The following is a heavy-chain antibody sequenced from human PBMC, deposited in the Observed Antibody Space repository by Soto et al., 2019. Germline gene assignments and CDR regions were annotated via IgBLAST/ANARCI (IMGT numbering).Heavy chain of an antibody. J-gene: IGHJ2*01. CDR1: GFTFDTYT. Sequence: GGSLRLSCTASGFTFDTYTMNWLRQAPGRGLEWVSSISATTTYKHYAASVEGRFTISRDNAKNSLYLQTNSLGAEDTAVYYCARGSASKSGHLWYFDLWGRGTLVTVSS. D-gene: IGHD2-8*02. CDR3: ARGSASKSGHLWYFDL. V-gene: IGHV3-21*01. CDR2: ISATTTYK.